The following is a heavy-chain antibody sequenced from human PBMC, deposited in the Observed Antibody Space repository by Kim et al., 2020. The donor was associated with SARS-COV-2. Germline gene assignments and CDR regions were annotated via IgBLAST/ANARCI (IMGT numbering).Heavy chain of an antibody. CDR3: AREGPQPYSSSSLSWFDP. D-gene: IGHD6-6*01. V-gene: IGHV6-1*01. J-gene: IGHJ5*02. CDR2: TYYRSKWYN. CDR1: GDSVSSNSAA. Sequence: SQTLSLTCAISGDSVSSNSAAWNWIRQSPSRGLEWLGRTYYRSKWYNDYAVSVKSRITINPDTSKNQFSLQLNSVTPEDTAVYYCAREGPQPYSSSSLSWFDPWGQGTLVTVSS.